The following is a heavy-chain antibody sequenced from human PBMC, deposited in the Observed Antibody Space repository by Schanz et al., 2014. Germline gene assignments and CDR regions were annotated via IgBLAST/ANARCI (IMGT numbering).Heavy chain of an antibody. Sequence: QVQLVQSGAEVKKPGASVKVSCKASGYTFSSYGITWVRQAPGQGLEWMGWITAYNGDTNYALKLQGRVTMTTDTSTSTAYMELRSLRSDDTAVYYCARGQDDIFTGSEYYYGMDVWGQGATVTVSS. CDR1: GYTFSSYG. D-gene: IGHD3-9*01. CDR2: ITAYNGDT. CDR3: ARGQDDIFTGSEYYYGMDV. J-gene: IGHJ6*02. V-gene: IGHV1-18*01.